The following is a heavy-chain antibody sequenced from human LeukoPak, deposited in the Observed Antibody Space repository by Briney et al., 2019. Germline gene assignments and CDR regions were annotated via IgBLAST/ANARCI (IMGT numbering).Heavy chain of an antibody. CDR2: ISAYGDRT. Sequence: GGSLRLSCAASGFTFDDYAMHWVRQVPGKGLEWVSLISAYGDRTYYADSVKGRFTISRDNSKSSVYLQMNSLRPEDTALYYCAKDSVERAAINHHCDYWGQGTLVTVSS. D-gene: IGHD5-24*01. CDR1: GFTFDDYA. V-gene: IGHV3-43*02. J-gene: IGHJ4*02. CDR3: AKDSVERAAINHHCDY.